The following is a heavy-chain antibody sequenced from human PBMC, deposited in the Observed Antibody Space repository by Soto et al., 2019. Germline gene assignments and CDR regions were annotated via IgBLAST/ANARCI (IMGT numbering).Heavy chain of an antibody. CDR3: ARLRRMTAITVSYYFDY. J-gene: IGHJ4*02. CDR2: IYYSGST. Sequence: LSLTCTVSGDSISSFYWSWVRQPPGKGLEWIGYIYYSGSTSYNPSLESRVTISVDTSENQFSLKLSSVTAADTAVYYCARLRRMTAITVSYYFDYWGQGTLVTVSS. CDR1: GDSISSFY. V-gene: IGHV4-59*01. D-gene: IGHD4-4*01.